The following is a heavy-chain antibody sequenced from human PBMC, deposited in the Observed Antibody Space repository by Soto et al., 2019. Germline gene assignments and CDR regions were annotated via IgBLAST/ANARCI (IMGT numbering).Heavy chain of an antibody. V-gene: IGHV1-2*02. Sequence: ASVKVSCKASGYTFSDYYIHWVRQAPGQGLEWMGWINPNSGGTKYAPKFQGGVTMTRDTSITTAYMELSRLRSGDTAVYYCAREQATAKPEGVDFWGQGTMVTVSS. CDR1: GYTFSDYY. J-gene: IGHJ4*02. CDR2: INPNSGGT. CDR3: AREQATAKPEGVDF. D-gene: IGHD1-1*01.